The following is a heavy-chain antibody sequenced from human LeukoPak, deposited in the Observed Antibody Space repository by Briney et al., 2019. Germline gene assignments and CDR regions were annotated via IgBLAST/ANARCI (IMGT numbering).Heavy chain of an antibody. Sequence: PSETLSLTCTVSGGSISNCYWTWIRQSAGRGLEWIGRIYTSGTTDYNPSLESRVTMSLATSKNQFSLKLTSVTAADTAVYCCARLWGAPGDSWGRGILVTVSS. CDR3: ARLWGAPGDS. D-gene: IGHD3-16*01. CDR1: GGSISNCY. J-gene: IGHJ5*02. CDR2: IYTSGTT. V-gene: IGHV4-4*07.